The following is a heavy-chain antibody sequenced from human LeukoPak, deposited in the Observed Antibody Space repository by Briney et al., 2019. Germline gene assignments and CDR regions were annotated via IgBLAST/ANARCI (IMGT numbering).Heavy chain of an antibody. CDR3: ARDYCSSTSCLFDY. Sequence: ASVKVSCKAFGYTFTGYHVHWVRQAPGQGLEWMGRINPNSGDTNYAQKFQGRVAMTRDTSISTTFMELTRLRSDDTAVYYCARDYCSSTSCLFDYWGQGTLVTVSS. CDR2: INPNSGDT. D-gene: IGHD2-2*01. J-gene: IGHJ4*02. CDR1: GYTFTGYH. V-gene: IGHV1-2*06.